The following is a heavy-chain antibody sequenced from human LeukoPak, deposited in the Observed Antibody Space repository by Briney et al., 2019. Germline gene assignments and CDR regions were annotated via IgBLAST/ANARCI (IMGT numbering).Heavy chain of an antibody. V-gene: IGHV3-21*01. CDR2: ITTSSSYI. J-gene: IGHJ5*02. Sequence: GGSLRLSCAASGFSFSSYSMNWVRQAPGKGLEWVSSITTSSSYIYYADSVKGRFTISRDNAKNSLFLQMNSLRAEDTAVYYCATDLIHYYASGAKTWGQGTLVTVSS. CDR1: GFSFSSYS. CDR3: ATDLIHYYASGAKT. D-gene: IGHD3-10*01.